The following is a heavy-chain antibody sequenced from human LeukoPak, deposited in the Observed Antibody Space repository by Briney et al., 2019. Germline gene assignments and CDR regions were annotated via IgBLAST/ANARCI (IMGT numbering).Heavy chain of an antibody. V-gene: IGHV1-69*15. CDR2: IIPISGTT. CDR1: GGTFTSYA. J-gene: IGHJ4*02. Sequence: SVKVSCKTSGGTFTSYAITWVRQAPGQGLEWMGKIIPISGTTNYAQKFQGRVTFTADESTSTAYMELSSLRSEDTAVYYCARDVEMATIYFDYWGQGTLVTVSS. D-gene: IGHD5-24*01. CDR3: ARDVEMATIYFDY.